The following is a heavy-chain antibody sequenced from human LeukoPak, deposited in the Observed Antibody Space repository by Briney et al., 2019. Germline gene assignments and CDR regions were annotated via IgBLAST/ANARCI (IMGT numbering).Heavy chain of an antibody. CDR1: GGSLSSYY. Sequence: SETLSLTCTVSGGSLSSYYWRWIRHPAGKGLEWIGRIYTSWSTNYNPSLKSRVTISVDKSRNQCSLKLSSVTAADTAVYYCARDLAGYYDSSAIYYFDYWGQGTLVTVSS. V-gene: IGHV4-4*07. CDR2: IYTSWST. D-gene: IGHD3-22*01. J-gene: IGHJ4*02. CDR3: ARDLAGYYDSSAIYYFDY.